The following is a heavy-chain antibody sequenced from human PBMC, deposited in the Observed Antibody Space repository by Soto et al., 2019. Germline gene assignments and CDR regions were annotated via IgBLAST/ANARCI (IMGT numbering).Heavy chain of an antibody. D-gene: IGHD3-3*01. V-gene: IGHV1-69*13. CDR1: GGTFSSYA. Sequence: ASVKVSCKASGGTFSSYAISWVRQAPGQGLEWMGGIIPIFGTANYAQKFQGRVTITADESTSTAYMELSSLRSEDTAVYYCAGSLVLRFLEWIRTGWSMDVWGQGTTVTVSS. CDR2: IIPIFGTA. J-gene: IGHJ6*02. CDR3: AGSLVLRFLEWIRTGWSMDV.